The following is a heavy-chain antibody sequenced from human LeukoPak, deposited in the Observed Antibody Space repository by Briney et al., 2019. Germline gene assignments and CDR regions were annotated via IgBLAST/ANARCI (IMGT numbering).Heavy chain of an antibody. Sequence: GGSLRLSCAASGFTFSSYAMSWVRQAPGKGLEWVSAISGSGGSTYYADSVKGRFTISRDNSKNTLYLQMNSQRAEDTAVYYCAKDPLTRADYDILTALWGQGTLVTVSS. CDR2: ISGSGGST. J-gene: IGHJ4*02. CDR1: GFTFSSYA. V-gene: IGHV3-23*01. CDR3: AKDPLTRADYDILTAL. D-gene: IGHD3-9*01.